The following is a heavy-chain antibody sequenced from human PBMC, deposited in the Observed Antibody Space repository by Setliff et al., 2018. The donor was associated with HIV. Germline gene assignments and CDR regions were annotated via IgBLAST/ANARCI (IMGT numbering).Heavy chain of an antibody. J-gene: IGHJ4*02. Sequence: SVKVSCKASGGTFSSYAISWVRQAPGQGLEWMGGIIPILGPANYAQKFQGRATITAGEYTTTSYMELRNLRSEDTAIYYCARGLGNFVPDLIGYFDYRGQGTLVTVSS. CDR2: IIPILGPA. D-gene: IGHD3-3*02. CDR1: GGTFSSYA. V-gene: IGHV1-69*13. CDR3: ARGLGNFVPDLIGYFDY.